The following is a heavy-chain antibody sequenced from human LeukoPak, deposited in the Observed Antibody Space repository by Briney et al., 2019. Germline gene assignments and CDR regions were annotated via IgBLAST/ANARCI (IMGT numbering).Heavy chain of an antibody. V-gene: IGHV4-38-2*01. CDR3: VRERYYYDDSGYSPPGWFDP. CDR2: IYHSGDT. Sequence: SETLSLACAVSVYSINSGYYWGWIRQPPGKGLEWIGTIYHSGDTYYNPSLKSRVTISVDTSKNQFSLKLSSVTAADTAVYYCVRERYYYDDSGYSPPGWFDPWGQGTLVTVSS. D-gene: IGHD3-22*01. J-gene: IGHJ5*02. CDR1: VYSINSGYY.